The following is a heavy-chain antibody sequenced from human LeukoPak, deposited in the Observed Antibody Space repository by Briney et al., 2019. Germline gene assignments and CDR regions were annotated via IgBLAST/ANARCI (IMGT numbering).Heavy chain of an antibody. V-gene: IGHV3-21*01. J-gene: IGHJ4*02. CDR2: ISSSSSYI. CDR1: GFTFSSYS. Sequence: GGSLRLSCAASGFTFSSYSMNWVRQAPGKGLEWVSSISSSSSYIYYADSVKGRFTISRDNAKNSLYLQMNSLRAEDTAVYYCARDSTLGYYDSSGYYYASFDYWGQGTLVTVSS. D-gene: IGHD3-22*01. CDR3: ARDSTLGYYDSSGYYYASFDY.